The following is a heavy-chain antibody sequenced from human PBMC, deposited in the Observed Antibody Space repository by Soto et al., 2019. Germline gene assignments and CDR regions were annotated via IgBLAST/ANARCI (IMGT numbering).Heavy chain of an antibody. D-gene: IGHD5-18*01. CDR1: GGSISSGDYY. Sequence: QVQLQESGPGLVKPSQTLSLTCTVSGGSISSGDYYWSWIRQPPGKGLEWIGYIYYSGSTYYNPSLKSRVTISVDTSRNQFSLRLSSVTAADTAVYYCARGGDTAMVSIGWFAPWGQGTLVTVSS. CDR3: ARGGDTAMVSIGWFAP. CDR2: IYYSGST. V-gene: IGHV4-30-4*01. J-gene: IGHJ5*02.